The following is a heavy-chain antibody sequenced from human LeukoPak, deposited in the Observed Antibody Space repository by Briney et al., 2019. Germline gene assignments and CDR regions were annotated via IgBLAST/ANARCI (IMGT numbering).Heavy chain of an antibody. CDR2: IRYDGSNE. J-gene: IGHJ6*02. V-gene: IGHV3-30*02. Sequence: GGSLRLSCAASGFTFSSYGMHWVRQAPGKGLEWVAFIRYDGSNEYYADSVKGRFTISRDNSKNTLYLQMNSLRAEDTAVYYCAKEEEAVAALPVYGMDVWGQGTTVTVSS. D-gene: IGHD6-19*01. CDR3: AKEEEAVAALPVYGMDV. CDR1: GFTFSSYG.